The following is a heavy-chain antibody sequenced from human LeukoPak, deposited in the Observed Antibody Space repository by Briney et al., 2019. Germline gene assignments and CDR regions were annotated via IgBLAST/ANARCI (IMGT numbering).Heavy chain of an antibody. D-gene: IGHD5-18*01. Sequence: PGGSLRLSCAASGFTFSSYSMNWVRQAPGKGLEWVSGIGWNSGDIAYADSVKGRFTISRDNAKNSLYLQMNSLRAEDTALYYCAKDIIPYSYGFHLDYWGQGTLVTVSS. CDR1: GFTFSSYS. CDR2: IGWNSGDI. V-gene: IGHV3-9*01. CDR3: AKDIIPYSYGFHLDY. J-gene: IGHJ4*02.